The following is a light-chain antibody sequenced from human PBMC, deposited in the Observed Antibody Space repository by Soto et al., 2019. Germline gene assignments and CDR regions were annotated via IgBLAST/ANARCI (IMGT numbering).Light chain of an antibody. CDR2: DAS. Sequence: DIQRTQSPYTLSASVGERVTITCRASQSISSWLAWYQQKPGKAPKLLIYDASSLESGVPSRFSGSGSATEFTLTIRSLQPDDFATYYCQQYNNYWKFGQGTKVDIK. CDR3: QQYNNYWK. V-gene: IGKV1-5*01. CDR1: QSISSW. J-gene: IGKJ1*01.